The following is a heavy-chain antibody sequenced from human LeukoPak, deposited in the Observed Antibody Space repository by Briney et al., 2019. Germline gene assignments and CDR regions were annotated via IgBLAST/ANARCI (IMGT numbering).Heavy chain of an antibody. V-gene: IGHV1-18*01. Sequence: ASVTVSCKASGYTFIRYGISWVRQAPGQGLEWMGWISAYNGNTKNVQRVQDRVTMTTDTSTSTDYMELRSLRSDDTAVYYCARDYSGTYFDSWGQGNLVTVSS. CDR3: ARDYSGTYFDS. CDR2: ISAYNGNT. CDR1: GYTFIRYG. J-gene: IGHJ4*02. D-gene: IGHD1-26*01.